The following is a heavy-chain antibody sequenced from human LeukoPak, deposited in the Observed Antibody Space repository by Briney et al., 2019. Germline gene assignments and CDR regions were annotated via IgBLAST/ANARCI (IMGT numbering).Heavy chain of an antibody. CDR3: ARVSSGWPNENDY. D-gene: IGHD6-19*01. CDR1: GYTLTELS. CDR2: INPSGGST. Sequence: RASVKVSCKVSGYTLTELSMHWVRQAPGKGLEWMGIINPSGGSTSYAQKFQGRVTMTTDTSTSTAYMELRSLRSDDTAVYYCARVSSGWPNENDYWGQGTLVTVST. V-gene: IGHV1-46*01. J-gene: IGHJ4*02.